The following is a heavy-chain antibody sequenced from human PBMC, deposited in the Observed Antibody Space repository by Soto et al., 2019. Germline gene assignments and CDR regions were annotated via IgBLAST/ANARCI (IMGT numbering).Heavy chain of an antibody. D-gene: IGHD6-19*01. J-gene: IGHJ6*02. CDR2: ISYDGSNK. V-gene: IGHV3-30-3*01. CDR1: GFTFSSYA. CDR3: ARDRGSSGVPGSDGMDV. Sequence: QVQLVESGGGVVQPGRSLRLSCAASGFTFSSYAMHWVRQAPGKGLEWVAVISYDGSNKYYADSVKGRFTISRDNSKNTLYLQMNSLRAEDTAVYYCARDRGSSGVPGSDGMDVWGQGTTVTVSS.